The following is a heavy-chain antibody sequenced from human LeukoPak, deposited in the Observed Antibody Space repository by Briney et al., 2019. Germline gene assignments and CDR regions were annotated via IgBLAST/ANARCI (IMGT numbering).Heavy chain of an antibody. J-gene: IGHJ2*01. CDR2: IYHSGNT. CDR3: ARVSSSWYQDWYFDL. CDR1: GYSISSGYY. D-gene: IGHD6-13*01. V-gene: IGHV4-38-2*02. Sequence: PSETLSLTCTVSGYSISSGYYWGWIRQPPGKGLEWIGSIYHSGNTNYKPSLKSRVTMSVDTSKKQFSLKLSSVTAADTAVYYCARVSSSWYQDWYFDLWGRGTLVTVSS.